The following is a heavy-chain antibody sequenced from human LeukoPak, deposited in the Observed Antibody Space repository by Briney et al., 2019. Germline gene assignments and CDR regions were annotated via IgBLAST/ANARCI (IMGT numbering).Heavy chain of an antibody. J-gene: IGHJ4*02. V-gene: IGHV1-69*04. CDR2: IIPILGIA. CDR1: GGTFSSYA. D-gene: IGHD1-26*01. Sequence: SVKVSCKASGGTFSSYAISWVRQAPGQGLEWMGRIIPILGIANYAQKFQGRVTITADKSTSTAYMELSSLRSEDTAVYYCARKTGIVGATANFDYWGQGTLVTVSS. CDR3: ARKTGIVGATANFDY.